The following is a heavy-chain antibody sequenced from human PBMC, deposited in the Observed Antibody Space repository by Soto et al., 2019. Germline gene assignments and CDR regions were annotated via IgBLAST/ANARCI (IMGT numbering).Heavy chain of an antibody. CDR3: ARRALGVVTYN. CDR2: IYYSGST. V-gene: IGHV4-30-4*01. CDR1: GGSISSGDYY. J-gene: IGHJ4*02. D-gene: IGHD2-15*01. Sequence: TLSLTCTVSGGSISSGDYYWSWIRQPPGKGLEWIGYIYYSGSTYYNPSLKSRVTISVDTSKNQFSLKLSSVTAADTAVYYCARRALGVVTYNWGQGTLVTVSS.